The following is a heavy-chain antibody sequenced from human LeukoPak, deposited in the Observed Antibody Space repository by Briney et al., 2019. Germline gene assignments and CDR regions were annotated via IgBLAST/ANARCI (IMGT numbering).Heavy chain of an antibody. Sequence: GGSLRLSCAASGFTFTSYWMSWVRQAPGKGLEWVANINQNGSEKYYGDSVKGRFTISRDNAKNSLYLQMSSLRAADTAVYFCARDGHPFDSWGQGTLVTVSS. J-gene: IGHJ4*02. CDR3: ARDGHPFDS. CDR1: GFTFTSYW. CDR2: INQNGSEK. V-gene: IGHV3-7*01.